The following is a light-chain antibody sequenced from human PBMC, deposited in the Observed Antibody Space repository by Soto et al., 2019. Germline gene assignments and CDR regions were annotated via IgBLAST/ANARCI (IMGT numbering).Light chain of an antibody. Sequence: QSVLTQPASVSGSPGQSITISCTGTSSDIGGYNYVSWYQKHPGKVPKLVISEVSNRSSGVSNCVSGSKSGNTTSLTISGLQAEDEPDYYCSSYTGGSIRVFGGGTKVTVL. CDR1: SSDIGGYNY. CDR3: SSYTGGSIRV. CDR2: EVS. V-gene: IGLV2-14*01. J-gene: IGLJ3*02.